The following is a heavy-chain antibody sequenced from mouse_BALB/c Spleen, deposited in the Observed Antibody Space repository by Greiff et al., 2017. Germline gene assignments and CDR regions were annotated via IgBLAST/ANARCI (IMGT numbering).Heavy chain of an antibody. J-gene: IGHJ4*01. Sequence: EVHLVESGGGLVQPGGSRKLSCAASGFAFSSYDMSWVRQTPEKRLEWVAYISSGGGSTYYPDTVKGRFTISRDNAKNTLYLQMSSLKSEDTAMYYCASRTGMRYYAMDYWGQGTSVTVSS. D-gene: IGHD4-1*01. CDR2: ISSGGGST. CDR3: ASRTGMRYYAMDY. CDR1: GFAFSSYD. V-gene: IGHV5-12-1*01.